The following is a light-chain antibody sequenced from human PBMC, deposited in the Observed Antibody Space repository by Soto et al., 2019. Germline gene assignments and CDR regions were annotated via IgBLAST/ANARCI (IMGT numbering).Light chain of an antibody. V-gene: IGKV1-39*01. CDR3: QQSHSTPRT. CDR2: AAS. Sequence: DIQMTQSPSSLSASVGDRVTITCRASQSISSNLNWYQQKPGRAPDLLIYAASSLHSGVPSRFSGSASGTDFPLNISSLQPEDSATYYCQQSHSTPRTFGQGTKVEIK. CDR1: QSISSN. J-gene: IGKJ1*01.